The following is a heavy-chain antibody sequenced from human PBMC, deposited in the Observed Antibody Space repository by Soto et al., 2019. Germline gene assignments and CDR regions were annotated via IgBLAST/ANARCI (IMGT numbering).Heavy chain of an antibody. D-gene: IGHD3-10*01. J-gene: IGHJ3*02. CDR3: ARAGSGYDAFDI. CDR2: IIPILGIA. CDR1: GGTFSSYT. Sequence: QVQLVQSGAEVKKPGSSVKVSCKASGGTFSSYTISWVRQAPGQGLEWMGRIIPILGIANYAQKFQGRVTITAEKSTSTAYMELSSLRSEDTAVYYWARAGSGYDAFDIWGQGTMVTVSS. V-gene: IGHV1-69*02.